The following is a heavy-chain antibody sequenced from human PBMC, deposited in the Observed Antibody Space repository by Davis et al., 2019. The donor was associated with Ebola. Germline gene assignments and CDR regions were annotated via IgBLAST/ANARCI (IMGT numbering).Heavy chain of an antibody. D-gene: IGHD2-8*01. CDR3: ARNPPYCTNGVCYNLESPSVY. CDR1: GFTFSAHS. J-gene: IGHJ4*02. CDR2: ISSRSSYI. Sequence: GGSLRLSCAASGFTFSAHSMNWVRQAPGKGLEWVSFISSRSSYIYYADSLKGRFTISRDNAENSLYLQMNSLRAEDTAVYYCARNPPYCTNGVCYNLESPSVYWGQGTLVTVSS. V-gene: IGHV3-21*01.